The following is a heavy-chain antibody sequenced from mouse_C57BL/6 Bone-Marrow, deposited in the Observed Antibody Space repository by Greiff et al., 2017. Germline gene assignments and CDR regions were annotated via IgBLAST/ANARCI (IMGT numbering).Heavy chain of an antibody. J-gene: IGHJ4*01. V-gene: IGHV1-55*01. Sequence: QVQLQQSGAELVKPGASVKMSCKASGYTFTSYWITWVKQRPGQGLEWIADIYPGSGSTNYIDEFKSKATLTVDTSSSTAYMQLNSLTSEDSAVYYCARASDSYYCSMDDWGKGTSVTVSS. CDR2: IYPGSGST. CDR3: ARASDSYYCSMDD. D-gene: IGHD2-12*01. CDR1: GYTFTSYW.